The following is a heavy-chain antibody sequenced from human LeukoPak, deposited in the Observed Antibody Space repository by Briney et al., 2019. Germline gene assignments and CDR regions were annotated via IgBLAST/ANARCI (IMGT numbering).Heavy chain of an antibody. D-gene: IGHD5-18*01. CDR2: ISSSSSYI. CDR3: AREVDTAYYYYMDV. Sequence: GGSLRLSCAASGFTFSSYSMNWVRQAPGKGLEWVSSISSSSSYIYYADSVKGRFTISRDNAKNSLYLQMNSLRAEDTAVYYCAREVDTAYYYYMDVWGKGTTVTVSS. J-gene: IGHJ6*03. V-gene: IGHV3-21*01. CDR1: GFTFSSYS.